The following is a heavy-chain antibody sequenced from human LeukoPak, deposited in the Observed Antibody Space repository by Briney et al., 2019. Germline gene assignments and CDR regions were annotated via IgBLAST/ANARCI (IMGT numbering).Heavy chain of an antibody. V-gene: IGHV5-10-1*01. J-gene: IGHJ4*02. CDR3: ARYADYDSSGYSPPQFDY. D-gene: IGHD3-22*01. CDR2: FDPSDSYT. CDR1: GYSFTSYW. Sequence: GESLRISCKGSGYSFTSYWISWVRQLPGKGLEWMGRFDPSDSYTNYSPSFQGHVTISADKSISTAYLQWSSLKASDTAMYYCARYADYDSSGYSPPQFDYWGQGTLVTVSS.